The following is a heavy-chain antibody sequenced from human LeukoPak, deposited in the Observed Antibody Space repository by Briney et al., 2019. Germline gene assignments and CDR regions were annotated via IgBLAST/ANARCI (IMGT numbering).Heavy chain of an antibody. J-gene: IGHJ3*02. CDR2: IIPIFGTA. CDR1: GGTFSSYA. CDR3: ARDPYDSSGDSAFDI. Sequence: SVKVSCKASGGTFSSYAISWVRQAPGQGLEWMGGIIPIFGTANYAQKFQGRVTITTDESTSTAYMELSSLRSEDTAVYYCARDPYDSSGDSAFDIWGQGTMVTVSS. V-gene: IGHV1-69*05. D-gene: IGHD3-22*01.